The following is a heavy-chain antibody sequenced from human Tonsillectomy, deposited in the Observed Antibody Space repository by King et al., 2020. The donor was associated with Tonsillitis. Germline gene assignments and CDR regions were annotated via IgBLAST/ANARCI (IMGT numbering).Heavy chain of an antibody. Sequence: HVQLQQWGAGLLKPSETLSLTCAVYGGSFSGYYWSWIRQPPGKGLEWIGEINHSGSTNYNPSLKSRVTISVDTSKNQFSLKLSSVTAADTAVYYCARKRTIFGVVTKYNWFDPWGQGTLVTVSS. J-gene: IGHJ5*02. V-gene: IGHV4-34*01. D-gene: IGHD3-3*01. CDR3: ARKRTIFGVVTKYNWFDP. CDR2: INHSGST. CDR1: GGSFSGYY.